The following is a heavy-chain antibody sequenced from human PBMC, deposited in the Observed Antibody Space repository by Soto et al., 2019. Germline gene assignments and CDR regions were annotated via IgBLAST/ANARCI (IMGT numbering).Heavy chain of an antibody. J-gene: IGHJ6*02. CDR2: IIPIFGTA. D-gene: IGHD5-18*01. Sequence: SVKVSCKASGGTFSSYAISWVRQAPGQGLEWMGGIIPIFGTANYAQKFQGRVTITADKSTSTAYMELSSLRSEDTAVYYCARSSYGYPPSYYYGMDVWGQGTTVTVSS. CDR3: ARSSYGYPPSYYYGMDV. CDR1: GGTFSSYA. V-gene: IGHV1-69*06.